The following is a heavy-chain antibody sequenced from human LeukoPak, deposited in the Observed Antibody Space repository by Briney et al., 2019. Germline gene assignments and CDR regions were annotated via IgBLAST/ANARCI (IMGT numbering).Heavy chain of an antibody. V-gene: IGHV4-39*01. CDR2: IYYSGST. Sequence: SETLSLTCTVSGGSISSYYWSWIRQPPGKGLEWIGSIYYSGSTYYSPSLKSRVTISVDTSKNQFSLKLSSVTAADTAVYYCARHEASLTYYNWFDPWGQGTLVTVSS. J-gene: IGHJ5*02. CDR1: GGSISSYY. CDR3: ARHEASLTYYNWFDP. D-gene: IGHD3-9*01.